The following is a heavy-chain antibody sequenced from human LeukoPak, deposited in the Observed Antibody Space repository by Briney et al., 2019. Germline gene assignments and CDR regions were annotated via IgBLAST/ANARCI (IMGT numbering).Heavy chain of an antibody. V-gene: IGHV3-7*01. J-gene: IGHJ4*02. CDR1: GGSITNSNYW. CDR3: ARERRETYYDFWSGYYSYFDY. Sequence: GTLSLTCAVSGGSITNSNYWWSWVRQAPGKGLEWVANIKQDGSEKYYVDSVKGRFTISRDNAKNSLYLQMNSLRAEDTAVYYCARERRETYYDFWSGYYSYFDYWGQGTLVTVSS. D-gene: IGHD3-3*01. CDR2: IKQDGSEK.